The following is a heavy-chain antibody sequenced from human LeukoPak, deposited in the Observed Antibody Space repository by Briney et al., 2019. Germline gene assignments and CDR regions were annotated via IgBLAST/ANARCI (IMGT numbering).Heavy chain of an antibody. CDR2: IWYDGSNK. CDR1: GFTLSSYG. Sequence: GGSLRLSCAASGFTLSSYGTHWVRQAPGKGLEWVTVIWYDGSNKYYADSVKGRFTISRDNSKNTMYLQMNSLRAEDTALYYCTRSADGSGSYPARDDWGQGTLVTVSS. V-gene: IGHV3-33*01. D-gene: IGHD3-10*01. J-gene: IGHJ4*02. CDR3: TRSADGSGSYPARDD.